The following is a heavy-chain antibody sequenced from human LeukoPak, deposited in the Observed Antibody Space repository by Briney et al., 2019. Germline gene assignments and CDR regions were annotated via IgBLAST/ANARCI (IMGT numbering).Heavy chain of an antibody. D-gene: IGHD3-22*01. CDR1: GFTFSSYA. CDR2: ISGSGGST. V-gene: IGHV3-23*01. Sequence: PGGSLRLSCAASGFTFSSYAMSWVRQAPGKGLEWVSAISGSGGSTYYADSVKGRFTISRDNSKNTLYLQMNSLRAEDTAVYYCAKKSSHYYDSSGYLDYWGQGTLVTVSS. CDR3: AKKSSHYYDSSGYLDY. J-gene: IGHJ4*02.